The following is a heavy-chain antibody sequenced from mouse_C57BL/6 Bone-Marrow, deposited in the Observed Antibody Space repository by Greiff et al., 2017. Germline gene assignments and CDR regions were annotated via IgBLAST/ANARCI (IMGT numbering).Heavy chain of an antibody. CDR1: GYSITSGYY. J-gene: IGHJ3*01. V-gene: IGHV3-6*01. Sequence: EVQRVESGPGLVKPSQSLSLTCSVTGYSITSGYYWNWIRQFPGNKLEWMGYISYDGSNNYNPSLKNRISITRDTSKNQFFLKLNSVTTEDTATYYCARDVELGWFAYWGQGTLVTVSA. CDR3: ARDVELGWFAY. CDR2: ISYDGSN.